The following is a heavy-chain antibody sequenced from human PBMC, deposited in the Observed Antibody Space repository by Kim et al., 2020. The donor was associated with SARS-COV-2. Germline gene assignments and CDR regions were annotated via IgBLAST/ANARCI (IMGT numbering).Heavy chain of an antibody. V-gene: IGHV7-4-1*02. CDR1: GYTFTSYA. D-gene: IGHD3-22*01. CDR2: INTNTGNP. Sequence: ASVKVSCKASGYTFTSYAMNWVRQAPGQGLEWMGWINTNTGNPTYALGFTGRFVFSLDTSVSTAYLQISSLKAEDTAVYYCARIRPDSSGYYYYYYGMDVWGQGTTVTVSS. J-gene: IGHJ6*02. CDR3: ARIRPDSSGYYYYYYGMDV.